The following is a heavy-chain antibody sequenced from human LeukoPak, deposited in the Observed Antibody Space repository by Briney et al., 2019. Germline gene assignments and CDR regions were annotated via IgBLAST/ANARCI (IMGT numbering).Heavy chain of an antibody. D-gene: IGHD6-19*01. CDR3: AREGDSSGWYNWFDP. Sequence: GGSLRLSCVASGFNFEDYAMNWVRQVPGKGLEWVSIISAKGGSIGYANSVKGRFTISRDNAKNSLYLQMNSLRAEDTAVYYCAREGDSSGWYNWFDPWGQGTLVTVSS. J-gene: IGHJ5*02. CDR1: GFNFEDYA. CDR2: ISAKGGSI. V-gene: IGHV3-20*04.